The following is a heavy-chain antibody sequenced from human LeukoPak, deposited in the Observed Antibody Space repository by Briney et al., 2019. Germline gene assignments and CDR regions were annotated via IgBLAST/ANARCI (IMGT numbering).Heavy chain of an antibody. J-gene: IGHJ4*02. CDR1: GFTFGRTG. CDR2: ISYDGSNK. Sequence: GGSLRLSCAASGFTFGRTGMHWVRQAPGKGLEWVAVISYDGSNKYYADSVKGRFTISRDNSKNTLYLQMNSLRAEDTAVYYCAKGYDSSGYELDYWGQGTLVTVSS. CDR3: AKGYDSSGYELDY. V-gene: IGHV3-30*18. D-gene: IGHD3-22*01.